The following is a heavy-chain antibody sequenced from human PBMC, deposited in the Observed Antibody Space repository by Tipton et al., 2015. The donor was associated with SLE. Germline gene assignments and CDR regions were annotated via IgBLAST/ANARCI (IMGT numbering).Heavy chain of an antibody. Sequence: GLVKPSETLSLTCTVSGGSISSSSYYWGWIRQPPGKGLEWIGSIYYSGSTYYNPSLKSRVTISVGTSKNHFSLKLTSVTAADTAVYYCARVTPDERRAFDIWGQGTMVTVSS. D-gene: IGHD6-25*01. J-gene: IGHJ3*02. V-gene: IGHV4-39*07. CDR2: IYYSGST. CDR3: ARVTPDERRAFDI. CDR1: GGSISSSSYY.